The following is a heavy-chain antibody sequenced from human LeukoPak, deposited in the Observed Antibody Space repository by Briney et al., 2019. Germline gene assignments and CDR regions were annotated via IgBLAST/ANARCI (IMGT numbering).Heavy chain of an antibody. CDR3: ATAKFGGNSYFDY. J-gene: IGHJ4*02. CDR1: GYTFTSYF. V-gene: IGHV1-46*01. Sequence: RASVKVSCKASGYTFTSYFIHWVRQAPGQGLEWMGIINPSGGSTNYAQKFQGRVTMTRDTSTSTVYMELSSLRSEGTAVYYCATAKFGGNSYFDYWGQGTLVTVSS. D-gene: IGHD4-23*01. CDR2: INPSGGST.